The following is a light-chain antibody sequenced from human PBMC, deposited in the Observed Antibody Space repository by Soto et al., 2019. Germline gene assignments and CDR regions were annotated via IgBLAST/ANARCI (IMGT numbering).Light chain of an antibody. CDR1: QSLQHSNGYNY. CDR3: MQALQTPLT. V-gene: IGKV2-28*01. J-gene: IGKJ4*01. CDR2: LGS. Sequence: DIVMTQSPVSLPVTPGEPASISCRSSQSLQHSNGYNYLVWYLQKPGQSPQVLIYLGSTRASGVPNRFSGSGSGTYFTLKISRVEAEDVGIYYCMQALQTPLTFGGGTKVEIK.